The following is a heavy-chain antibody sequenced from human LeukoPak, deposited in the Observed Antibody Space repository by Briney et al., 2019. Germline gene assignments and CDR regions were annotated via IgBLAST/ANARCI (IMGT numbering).Heavy chain of an antibody. Sequence: GSLRLSCAASGFTFSSYAMSWVRQPPGKGLEWIGEINHSGSTNYNPSLKSRVTISVDTSKNQFSLKLSSVTAADTAVYYCARDGDIVVVPAAKHYYYYGMDVWGQGTTVTVSS. CDR1: GFTFSSYA. CDR3: ARDGDIVVVPAAKHYYYYGMDV. D-gene: IGHD2-2*01. J-gene: IGHJ6*02. CDR2: INHSGST. V-gene: IGHV4-34*01.